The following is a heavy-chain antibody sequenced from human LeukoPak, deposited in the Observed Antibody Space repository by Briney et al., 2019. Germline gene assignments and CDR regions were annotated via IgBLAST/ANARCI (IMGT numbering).Heavy chain of an antibody. CDR3: ARNYYDSSGYYLPDFDY. D-gene: IGHD3-22*01. Sequence: ASVKVSCKASGYTFTSYGSSWVRQAPGQGLEWMGLISAYNGNTNYAQKLQGRVTMTTDTSTSTAYMELRSLRSDDTAVYYCARNYYDSSGYYLPDFDYWGQGTLVTVSS. CDR2: ISAYNGNT. V-gene: IGHV1-18*01. J-gene: IGHJ4*02. CDR1: GYTFTSYG.